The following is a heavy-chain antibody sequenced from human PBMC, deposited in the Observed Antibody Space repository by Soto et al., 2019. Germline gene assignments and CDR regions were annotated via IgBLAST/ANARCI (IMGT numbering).Heavy chain of an antibody. D-gene: IGHD5-18*01. CDR1: GFTFSSDG. V-gene: IGHV3-30*18. J-gene: IGHJ4*02. CDR3: AKGGIQLGWAYYFDY. Sequence: PGGSVRLSCAASGFTFSSDGMHWVRQAPGKGLEWVAVISYDGSNKYYADSVKGRFTISRDNSKNTLYLQMNSLRAEDTAVYYCAKGGIQLGWAYYFDYWGQGTLVTVSS. CDR2: ISYDGSNK.